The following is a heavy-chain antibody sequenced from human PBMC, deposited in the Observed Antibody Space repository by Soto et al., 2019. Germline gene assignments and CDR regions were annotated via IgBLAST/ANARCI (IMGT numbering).Heavy chain of an antibody. V-gene: IGHV3-21*04. CDR2: ISSGSDYL. J-gene: IGHJ4*02. CDR3: ASEFCSGGSCYARIFDY. CDR1: GFAFDTYA. D-gene: IGHD2-15*01. Sequence: GGSLRLSCVAFGFAFDTYAMRWVRQSPGKGLEWVAFISSGSDYLYYADSVKGRFTISRDNAKTSLYLQMNSLTEDDTALYYCASEFCSGGSCYARIFDYWGQGSLVTVSS.